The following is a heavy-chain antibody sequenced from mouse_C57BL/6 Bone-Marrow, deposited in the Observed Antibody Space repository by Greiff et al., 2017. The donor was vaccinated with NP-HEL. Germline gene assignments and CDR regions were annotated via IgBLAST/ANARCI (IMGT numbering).Heavy chain of an antibody. V-gene: IGHV1-26*01. J-gene: IGHJ4*01. D-gene: IGHD2-4*01. CDR1: GYTFTDYY. Sequence: VQLKQSGPELVKPGASVKISCKASGYTFTDYYMNWVKQSHGKSLEWIGDINPNNGGTSYNQKFKGKATLTVDKSSSTAYMELRSLTSEDSAVYYCARSSVDDYDYAMDYWGQGTSVTVSS. CDR3: ARSSVDDYDYAMDY. CDR2: INPNNGGT.